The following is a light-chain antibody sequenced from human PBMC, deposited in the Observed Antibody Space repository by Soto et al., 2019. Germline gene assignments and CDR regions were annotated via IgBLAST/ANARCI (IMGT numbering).Light chain of an antibody. Sequence: DIQMTQSPSSLSASVGDRVTITCRASQSISSYLNWYQQKPGKAPKLLIYAASSLQSGVPSRFSGSGSRTDFTLTISSLQPEDVATYYWQQSYSTPPETFGQGTKVEIK. CDR2: AAS. J-gene: IGKJ1*01. CDR1: QSISSY. CDR3: QQSYSTPPET. V-gene: IGKV1-39*01.